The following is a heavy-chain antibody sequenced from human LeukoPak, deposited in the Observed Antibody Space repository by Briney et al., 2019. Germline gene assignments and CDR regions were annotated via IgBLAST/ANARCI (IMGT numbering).Heavy chain of an antibody. CDR1: GFTFSSYG. CDR2: IWYDGSNK. Sequence: GGSLRLSCAASGFTFSSYGMHWVRQASGKGLEWVAVIWYDGSNKYYADSVKGRFTISRDNSKNTLYLQMNSLRAEDTAVYYCARDPSPTSGYCSGGSCYPGAYWGQGTLVTVSS. V-gene: IGHV3-33*01. D-gene: IGHD2-15*01. CDR3: ARDPSPTSGYCSGGSCYPGAY. J-gene: IGHJ4*02.